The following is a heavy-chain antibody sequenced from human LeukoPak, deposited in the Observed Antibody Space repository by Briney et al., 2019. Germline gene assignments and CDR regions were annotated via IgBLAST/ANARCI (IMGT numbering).Heavy chain of an antibody. CDR2: ISGSGGST. V-gene: IGHV3-23*01. CDR3: VKKGQADDYGNPD. J-gene: IGHJ4*02. CDR1: GFTFSSYA. D-gene: IGHD4-17*01. Sequence: GGSLRLSCAASGFTFSSYAMSWVRQAPGKGLEWVSAISGSGGSTYYADSVKGRFTISRDNSKNTLYLQMNSLRADDTAVYYCVKKGQADDYGNPDWGQGALVTVSP.